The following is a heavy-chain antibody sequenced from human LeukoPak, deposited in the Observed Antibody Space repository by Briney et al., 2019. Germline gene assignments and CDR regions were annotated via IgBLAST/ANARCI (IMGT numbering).Heavy chain of an antibody. V-gene: IGHV3-30*18. CDR3: AKSGGVTTTLGY. CDR2: ISYDGRNT. CDR1: GFTFTKYG. D-gene: IGHD4-17*01. Sequence: PGRSLRLSCAASGFTFTKYGMHWVRQAPGKGLEWVAVISYDGRNTYYADSVKGRFTISRDNSKNTLYLQMNSLRAEDTAVYYCAKSGGVTTTLGYWGQGTLVTVSS. J-gene: IGHJ4*02.